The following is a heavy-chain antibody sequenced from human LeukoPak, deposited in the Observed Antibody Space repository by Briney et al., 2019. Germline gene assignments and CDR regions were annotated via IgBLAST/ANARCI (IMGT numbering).Heavy chain of an antibody. J-gene: IGHJ3*02. V-gene: IGHV3-74*01. CDR2: ISSDGSRI. CDR3: ARDNGRNGFDI. CDR1: GFTFSSYW. Sequence: GGSLRLSCAASGFTFSSYWMHWVRQAPGKGLVWVSRISSDGSRISYADSVKGRFTISRDDAKETLDLQMNSLRAEDTAVYFCARDNGRNGFDIWGQGTMVTVSS.